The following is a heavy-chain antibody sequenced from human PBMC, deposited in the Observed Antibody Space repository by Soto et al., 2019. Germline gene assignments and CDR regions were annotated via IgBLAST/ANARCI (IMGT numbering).Heavy chain of an antibody. CDR2: IYYSGST. D-gene: IGHD5-12*01. CDR3: ARLLYDWIVAFDI. V-gene: IGHV4-59*08. CDR1: GGSISSYY. Sequence: PSETLSLPCTVSGGSISSYYWSWIRQPPGKGLEWIGYIYYSGSTNYNPSLKSRVTISVDTSKNQFSLKLSSVTAADTAVYYCARLLYDWIVAFDIWGQGTMVTVSS. J-gene: IGHJ3*02.